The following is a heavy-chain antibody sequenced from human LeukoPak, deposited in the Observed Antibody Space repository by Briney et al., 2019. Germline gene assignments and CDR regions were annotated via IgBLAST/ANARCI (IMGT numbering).Heavy chain of an antibody. CDR1: GYNFGNYG. J-gene: IGHJ4*02. D-gene: IGHD2-15*01. V-gene: IGHV1-18*01. Sequence: GASVKVSCKTSGYNFGNYGVSWVRQAPGQGLEWMGWISAVNGDANSAHKFRGRLSMTMDTSTSTAYMELRSLRSDDTALYFCARDYKSSCSGATCLYFDYWGQGTLVTVSS. CDR2: ISAVNGDA. CDR3: ARDYKSSCSGATCLYFDY.